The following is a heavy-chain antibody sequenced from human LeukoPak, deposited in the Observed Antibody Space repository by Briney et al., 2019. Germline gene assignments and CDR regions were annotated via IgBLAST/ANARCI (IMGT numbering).Heavy chain of an antibody. CDR3: ATSRVFDY. CDR1: GFSFSNYA. V-gene: IGHV3-11*04. Sequence: PGGSLTLSCAASGFSFSNYAMNWIRQAPGKGLEWLSFINSAGDNIYYADSVKGRFTISRDNAKKTLYLEMNSLRMEDTAIYYCATSRVFDYWGQGTLVTVSS. CDR2: INSAGDNI. J-gene: IGHJ4*02.